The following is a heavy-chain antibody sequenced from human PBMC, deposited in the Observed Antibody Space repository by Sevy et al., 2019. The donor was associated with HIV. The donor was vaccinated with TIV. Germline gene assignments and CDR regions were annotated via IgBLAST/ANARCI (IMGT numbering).Heavy chain of an antibody. J-gene: IGHJ6*02. CDR3: ARQGWSVVVVAASGNGLDV. CDR1: GDSINSGDYS. Sequence: SETLSLTCAVSGDSINSGDYSWSWIRQPPGRGLEWIGYIYHSGNTYYNPSLKSRVTISVDRSRNQFSLKLTSVTAADTALYYCARQGWSVVVVAASGNGLDVWGQGTTVTVSS. CDR2: IYHSGNT. V-gene: IGHV4-30-2*01. D-gene: IGHD2-15*01.